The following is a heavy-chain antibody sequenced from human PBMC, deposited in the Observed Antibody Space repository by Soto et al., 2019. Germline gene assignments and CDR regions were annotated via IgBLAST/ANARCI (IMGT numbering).Heavy chain of an antibody. D-gene: IGHD6-19*01. J-gene: IGHJ1*01. Sequence: GASVKVSCKASGGTFSSYTISWVRQAPGQGLEWMGRIIPILGIANYAQKFQGRVTITADKSTSTAYMELSSLRSEDTAVYYCARGPSSGHYLQHWGQGTLVTVSS. CDR2: IIPILGIA. CDR1: GGTFSSYT. V-gene: IGHV1-69*02. CDR3: ARGPSSGHYLQH.